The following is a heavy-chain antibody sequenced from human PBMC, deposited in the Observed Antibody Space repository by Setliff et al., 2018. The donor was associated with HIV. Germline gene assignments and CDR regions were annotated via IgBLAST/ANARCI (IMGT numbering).Heavy chain of an antibody. D-gene: IGHD4-17*01. CDR2: IKQDGSEK. CDR3: ARGQTTAEY. CDR1: GFTFSSYW. V-gene: IGHV3-7*01. J-gene: IGHJ4*02. Sequence: PGGSLRLSCAASGFTFSSYWMSWVRQAPGKGLEWVGKIKQDGSEKSYVGSVKGRFTISRDNAKNSLYLQMSSLRAEDTAVYYCARGQTTAEYWGQGTLVTVSS.